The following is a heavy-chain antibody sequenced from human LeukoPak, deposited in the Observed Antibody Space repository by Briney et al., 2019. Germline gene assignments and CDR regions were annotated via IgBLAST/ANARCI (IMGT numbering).Heavy chain of an antibody. CDR3: ARALCINGICEWFDP. J-gene: IGHJ5*02. V-gene: IGHV4-61*02. CDR1: GASISSGIYF. Sequence: SETLSLTCTVSGASISSGIYFWSWIRRPAGKGLEWIGRVQTSGGTNYNPSLESRVTISIDTSKNQFSLTLRSVTAADTAVYYCARALCINGICEWFDPWGQGTLVTVSS. D-gene: IGHD2-8*01. CDR2: VQTSGGT.